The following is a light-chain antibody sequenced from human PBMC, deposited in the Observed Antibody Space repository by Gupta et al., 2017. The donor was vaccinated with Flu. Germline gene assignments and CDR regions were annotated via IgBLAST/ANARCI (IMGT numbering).Light chain of an antibody. CDR3: QQYDDTPRT. V-gene: IGKV4-1*01. Sequence: DIVMTQSPESLAVSLGERAAINCKSSQSLLYSSNNKNYLAWYQQKPGQPPKLLISWASTRESGVPGRFSGSGSGTDFTLTISSLQAEDVAVYYCQQYDDTPRTFGQGTKVEI. CDR1: QSLLYSSNNKNY. CDR2: WAS. J-gene: IGKJ1*01.